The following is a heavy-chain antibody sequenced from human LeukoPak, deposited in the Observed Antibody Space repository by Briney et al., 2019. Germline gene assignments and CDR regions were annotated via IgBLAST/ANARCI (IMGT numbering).Heavy chain of an antibody. CDR3: ARERYYRIGRFDRAYLDD. D-gene: IGHD3-10*01. V-gene: IGHV1-3*03. J-gene: IGHJ4*02. Sequence: WASVKVSRKASASTFSTYAIHWVRQAPGQGLEWMGWIATANGNTRYSQRFQDRVTITRDTSASTVYMELRGLRSEDMALYYCARERYYRIGRFDRAYLDDWGQGTLVTVSS. CDR1: ASTFSTYA. CDR2: IATANGNT.